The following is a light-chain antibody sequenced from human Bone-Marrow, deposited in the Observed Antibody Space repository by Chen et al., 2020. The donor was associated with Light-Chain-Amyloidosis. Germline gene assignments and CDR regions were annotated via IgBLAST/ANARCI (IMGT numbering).Light chain of an antibody. V-gene: IGLV3-21*02. Sequence: SYVLTQPSSVSVAPGQTATIACGGKNIGSTSVHWYQQTPGQAPLLVVYDDSDRPSGIPERLACSNSGNTTTLTISRVEAGEEAAYYCQVWDRGSDRPVFGGGTKLTVL. CDR3: QVWDRGSDRPV. CDR2: DDS. CDR1: NIGSTS. J-gene: IGLJ3*02.